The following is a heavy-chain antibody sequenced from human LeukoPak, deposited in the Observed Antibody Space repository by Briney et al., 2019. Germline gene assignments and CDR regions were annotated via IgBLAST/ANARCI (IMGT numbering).Heavy chain of an antibody. CDR2: ISYDGSNK. D-gene: IGHD6-13*01. CDR3: AKGRRIAAALTFDY. V-gene: IGHV3-30*18. J-gene: IGHJ4*02. CDR1: GFTFSSYG. Sequence: GVSLRLSCAASGFTFSSYGMHWVRQAPGKGLEWVAVISYDGSNKYYADSVKGRFTISRDNSKNTLYLQMNSLRAEDTAVYYCAKGRRIAAALTFDYWGQGTLVTVSS.